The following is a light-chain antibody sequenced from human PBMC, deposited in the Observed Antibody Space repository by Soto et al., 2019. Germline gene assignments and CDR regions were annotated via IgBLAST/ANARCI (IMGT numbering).Light chain of an antibody. CDR3: AAWDDSLSIWV. CDR2: RNN. CDR1: SSNFGAGYD. Sequence: QSVLTQPPLVSGAPGQRVTISCTGSSSNFGAGYDVQWYQQLPGTAPKLLIFRNNQRPSGVPDRFSGSKSGTSASLAISGLRSEDEADYYCAAWDDSLSIWVFGGGTKLTVL. J-gene: IGLJ3*02. V-gene: IGLV1-47*01.